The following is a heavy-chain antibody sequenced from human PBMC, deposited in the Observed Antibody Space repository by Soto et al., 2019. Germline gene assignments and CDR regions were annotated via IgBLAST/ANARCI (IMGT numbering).Heavy chain of an antibody. V-gene: IGHV3-30-3*01. J-gene: IGHJ4*02. CDR3: ASTSYGDPPYFDY. Sequence: GGSLRLSCAASGFTFSSYAMHWVRQAPGKGLEWVAVISYAGSNKYYADSVKGRFTISRDNSKNTLYLQMNSLRAEDTAVYYCASTSYGDPPYFDYWGQGTLVTVSS. CDR2: ISYAGSNK. CDR1: GFTFSSYA. D-gene: IGHD4-17*01.